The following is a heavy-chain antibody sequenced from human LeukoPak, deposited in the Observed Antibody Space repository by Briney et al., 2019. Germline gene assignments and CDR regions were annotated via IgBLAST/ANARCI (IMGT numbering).Heavy chain of an antibody. D-gene: IGHD4-17*01. CDR3: AKVGGGDYVGGYLDY. CDR2: ISGVGDDT. J-gene: IGHJ4*02. CDR1: GFTFSTYA. Sequence: GGTLRLSCATSGFTFSTYAMTWVRQAPGKGLEWVSAISGVGDDTFYMDSVKGRFTISRDSSTNTLNLQMNSLRDDDTAVYYCAKVGGGDYVGGYLDYWGQGTLVTVSS. V-gene: IGHV3-23*01.